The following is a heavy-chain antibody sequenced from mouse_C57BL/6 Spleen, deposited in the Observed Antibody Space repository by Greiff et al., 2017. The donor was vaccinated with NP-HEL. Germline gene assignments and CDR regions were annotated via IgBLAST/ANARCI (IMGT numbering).Heavy chain of an antibody. CDR2: INPSTGGT. CDR3: ARSDSSGYVGFAY. CDR1: GYSFTGYY. D-gene: IGHD3-2*02. Sequence: EVQLQQSGPELVKPGASVKISCKASGYSFTGYYMNWVKQSPEKSLEWIGEINPSTGGTTYNQKFKAKATLTVDKSSSTAYMQLKSLTSEDSAVYYCARSDSSGYVGFAYWGQGTLVTVSA. J-gene: IGHJ3*01. V-gene: IGHV1-42*01.